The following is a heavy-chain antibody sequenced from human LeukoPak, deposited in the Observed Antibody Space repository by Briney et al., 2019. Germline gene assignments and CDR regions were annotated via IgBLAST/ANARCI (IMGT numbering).Heavy chain of an antibody. V-gene: IGHV4-59*08. CDR2: IYYSGST. CDR3: ARGRYCSADICSGGDAFDI. J-gene: IGHJ3*02. D-gene: IGHD2-15*01. Sequence: PSETLSLTCTVSGGSISSYYWSWNRQPPGKGLEWIGYIYYSGSTNYNPSLKSRVTISVDTSKNQFSLKLSSVTAADTAVYYCARGRYCSADICSGGDAFDIWGQGTMVSVSS. CDR1: GGSISSYY.